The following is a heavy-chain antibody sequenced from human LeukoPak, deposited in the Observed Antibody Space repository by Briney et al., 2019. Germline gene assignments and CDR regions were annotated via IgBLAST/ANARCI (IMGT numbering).Heavy chain of an antibody. CDR3: ARGIAVAGTGNWFDP. V-gene: IGHV4-34*01. D-gene: IGHD6-19*01. CDR1: GGSFSGYY. CDR2: INHSGST. Sequence: SVTLSLTCAVYGGSFSGYYWSWIRQPPGKGLEWIGEINHSGSTNYNPSLKSRVTISVDTSKNQFSLKLSSVTAADTAVYYCARGIAVAGTGNWFDPWGQGTLVTVSS. J-gene: IGHJ5*02.